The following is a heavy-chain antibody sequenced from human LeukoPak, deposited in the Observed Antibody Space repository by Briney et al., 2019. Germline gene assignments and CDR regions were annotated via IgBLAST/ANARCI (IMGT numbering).Heavy chain of an antibody. V-gene: IGHV4-34*01. D-gene: IGHD2-2*02. J-gene: IGHJ4*02. CDR2: INHSGST. CDR1: GGSFSGYY. CDR3: ARGFRAAILGGYYFDY. Sequence: PSETLPLTCAVYGGSFSGYYWSWIRQPPGKGLEWIGEINHSGSTNYNPSLKSRVTISVDTSKNQFSLNLSSVIAADTAVYYCARGFRAAILGGYYFDYWGQGTLVTVSS.